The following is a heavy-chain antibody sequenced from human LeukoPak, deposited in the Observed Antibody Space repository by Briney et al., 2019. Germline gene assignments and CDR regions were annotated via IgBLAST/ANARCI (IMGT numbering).Heavy chain of an antibody. Sequence: GASVKVSCKASGYTFTGYYLHWVRQAPGQGLEWMGWIHPKSGDTKYAQKFLGRVTLTRDTSTTIVYMELKWLTSDDTAVYYCSRGSGISYGGIDYWGQETLVTVSS. CDR2: IHPKSGDT. CDR1: GYTFTGYY. D-gene: IGHD5-18*01. V-gene: IGHV1-2*02. J-gene: IGHJ4*02. CDR3: SRGSGISYGGIDY.